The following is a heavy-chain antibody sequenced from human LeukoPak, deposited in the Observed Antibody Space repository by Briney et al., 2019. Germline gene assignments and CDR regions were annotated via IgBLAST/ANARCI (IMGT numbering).Heavy chain of an antibody. CDR1: GFTFSHYY. D-gene: IGHD5-18*01. CDR3: GRRTAPDY. CDR2: ISSSGSTV. Sequence: GGSLRLSCAASGFTFSHYYMSWIRQAPGKGLEWLSHISSSGSTVYHADSVQGRFTISRDNAKNSLYLQMNSLRAEDTAVYYCGRRTAPDYWGRGTLVTVSS. J-gene: IGHJ4*02. V-gene: IGHV3-11*01.